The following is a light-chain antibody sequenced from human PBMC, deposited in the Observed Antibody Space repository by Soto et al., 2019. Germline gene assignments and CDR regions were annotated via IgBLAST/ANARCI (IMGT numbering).Light chain of an antibody. CDR2: KAS. CDR1: QSISSW. V-gene: IGKV1-5*03. CDR3: QQYNSYSPT. J-gene: IGKJ2*01. Sequence: DIQMTQSPSTQSASVGDRVTITCRASQSISSWLAWYQQKPGKAPKLLIYKASSLESGVPSRFSGSGSGTEVTLTISSLQPDDFATYYCQQYNSYSPTFGQGTKLEIK.